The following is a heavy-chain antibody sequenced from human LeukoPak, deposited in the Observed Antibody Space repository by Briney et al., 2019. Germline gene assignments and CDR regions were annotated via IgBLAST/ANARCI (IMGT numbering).Heavy chain of an antibody. D-gene: IGHD1-1*01. J-gene: IGHJ4*02. V-gene: IGHV3-49*03. CDR3: TRDRGAYNLYDY. CDR1: GFTSGDYA. Sequence: GGSLRLSCTASGFTSGDYAMSWIRQAPGKGLEWVGFIRSKAYGETADYAASVKGGFTISRDDSKAIAYLQMNSLKTEDTAVYHCTRDRGAYNLYDYWGQGTPVTVSS. CDR2: IRSKAYGETA.